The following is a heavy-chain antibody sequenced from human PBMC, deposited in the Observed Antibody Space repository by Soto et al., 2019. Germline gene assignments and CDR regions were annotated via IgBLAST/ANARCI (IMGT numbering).Heavy chain of an antibody. Sequence: VGSLSLSCAASGCTFSSYAMGWVRQATGKGLDWVSVISGSGGITYSADSVKGRFTISRDNSNNILYLQMNSLRAEDTAVYYCAKGITDTGGYYYYSMDVWGQGTAVTVSS. CDR2: ISGSGGIT. V-gene: IGHV3-23*01. CDR1: GCTFSSYA. CDR3: AKGITDTGGYYYYSMDV. D-gene: IGHD3-16*01. J-gene: IGHJ6*02.